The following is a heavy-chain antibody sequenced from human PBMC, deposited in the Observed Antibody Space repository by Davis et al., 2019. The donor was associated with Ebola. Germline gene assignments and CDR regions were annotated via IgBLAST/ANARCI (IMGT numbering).Heavy chain of an antibody. J-gene: IGHJ6*02. Sequence: GGSLRLSCAASGFTFSSYGMHWVRQAPGKGLEWVAVTWYDGSNKYYAASVKGRFTISRDNSKNTLYLQMNSLRAEDTAVYYCARRSGTLGGMDVWGQGTTVTVSS. CDR2: TWYDGSNK. D-gene: IGHD1-14*01. CDR3: ARRSGTLGGMDV. V-gene: IGHV3-33*01. CDR1: GFTFSSYG.